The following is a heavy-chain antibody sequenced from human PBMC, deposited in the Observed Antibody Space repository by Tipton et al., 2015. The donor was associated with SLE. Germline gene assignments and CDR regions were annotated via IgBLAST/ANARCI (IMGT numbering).Heavy chain of an antibody. CDR1: GDSLSSSY. J-gene: IGHJ5*02. CDR2: LDDSGNT. CDR3: ARDPSGYYSTSPYL. D-gene: IGHD2-8*01. V-gene: IGHV4-59*01. Sequence: TLSLTCIVSGDSLSSSYWSWFRQPPGKGLEWIGSLDDSGNTNYNPSLRRRVTMSIDTSKSQFSLRLTSVSAADTAVYYCARDPSGYYSTSPYLWGQGTLVTVSS.